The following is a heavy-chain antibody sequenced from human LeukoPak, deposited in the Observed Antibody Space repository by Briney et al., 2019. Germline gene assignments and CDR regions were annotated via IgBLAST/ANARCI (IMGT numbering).Heavy chain of an antibody. CDR2: IYYSGST. J-gene: IGHJ5*02. CDR3: GREGPYSGWFDP. V-gene: IGHV4-59*12. Sequence: PSETLSLTCTVSGGSISRNYWSWIRQPPGRGLQWTGYIYYSGSTDYNPSLKSRFTLSVDTSKNQFSLQLRSVNAAGPAVYYRGREGPYSGWFDPWGQGTLVTVSS. CDR1: GGSISRNY. D-gene: IGHD1-26*01.